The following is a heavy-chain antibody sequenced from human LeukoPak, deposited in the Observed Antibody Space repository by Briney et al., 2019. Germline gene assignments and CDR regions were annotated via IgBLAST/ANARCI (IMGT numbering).Heavy chain of an antibody. D-gene: IGHD3-9*01. CDR3: ASRRRYFDWLARFDY. V-gene: IGHV4-34*01. CDR2: INHSGST. J-gene: IGHJ4*02. Sequence: PSDTLSLTCAVYGGLLSGYYWSWIRQPPGKGLEWIGEINHSGSTNYNPSLKSRVTISVDTSKNQFSLKLSSVTAADTAVYYCASRRRYFDWLARFDYWGQGTLVTVSS. CDR1: GGLLSGYY.